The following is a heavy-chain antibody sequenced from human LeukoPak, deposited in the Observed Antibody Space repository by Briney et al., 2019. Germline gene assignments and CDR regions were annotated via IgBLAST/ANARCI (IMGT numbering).Heavy chain of an antibody. J-gene: IGHJ4*02. Sequence: GGSLRLSCAASGFTVSTKCMSWVRQAPGKGLEWVSLFYSGGSTYYADSVKGRFTISRDNSKSTLYLQMNNLRADDTAVYYCARFSDWLFTYFDYWGQGTLVTVSS. D-gene: IGHD3-9*01. CDR2: FYSGGST. V-gene: IGHV3-66*01. CDR3: ARFSDWLFTYFDY. CDR1: GFTVSTKC.